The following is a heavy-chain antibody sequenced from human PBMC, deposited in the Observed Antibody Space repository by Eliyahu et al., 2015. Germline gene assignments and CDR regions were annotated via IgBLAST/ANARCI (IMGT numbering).Heavy chain of an antibody. D-gene: IGHD3-10*01. CDR2: INTSSGGT. CDR3: ALLPSGSFSFNV. V-gene: IGHV1-46*01. Sequence: QLQLEQSGAEVKKPGASVKXXCKESGXPFSNYYIHWVRQAPGQGLEYMGIINTSSGGTVYAQSLQGRLTITRDTSTTTVYMELNGLKSEDTAVYYCALLPSGSFSFNVWGPGTLVTVSS. J-gene: IGHJ3*01. CDR1: GXPFSNYY.